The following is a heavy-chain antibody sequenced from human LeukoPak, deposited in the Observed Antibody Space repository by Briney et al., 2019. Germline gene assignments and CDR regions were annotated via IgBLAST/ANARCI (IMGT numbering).Heavy chain of an antibody. J-gene: IGHJ4*02. D-gene: IGHD3-10*01. CDR2: INANSGGT. CDR3: ACASGNYYNGNYFDY. CDR1: GYTFTGYN. Sequence: GASVKVSCKASGYTFTGYNMHWVRLAPGQGLEWMGWINANSGGTNYAQKFQGRVTMTRDTSISTAFMELSRLSSDDTAVYHCACASGNYYNGNYFDYWGQGTLVTVSS. V-gene: IGHV1-2*02.